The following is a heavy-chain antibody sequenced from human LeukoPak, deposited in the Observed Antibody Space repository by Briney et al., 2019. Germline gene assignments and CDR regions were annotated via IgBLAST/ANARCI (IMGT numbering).Heavy chain of an antibody. CDR1: GGTFSSYA. CDR2: IVPIFGTA. J-gene: IGHJ4*02. Sequence: SVKVSCKASGGTFSSYAISWVRQAPGQGLEWMGGIVPIFGTANYAQKFQGMVTITADKSTSTAYMELSSLRSEDTAVYYCASLGGDIVATIDYWGQGTLVTVSS. V-gene: IGHV1-69*06. CDR3: ASLGGDIVATIDY. D-gene: IGHD5-12*01.